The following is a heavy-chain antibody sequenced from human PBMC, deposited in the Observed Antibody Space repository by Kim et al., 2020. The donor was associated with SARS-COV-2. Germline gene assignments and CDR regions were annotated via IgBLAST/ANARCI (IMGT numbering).Heavy chain of an antibody. CDR2: INHSGST. CDR3: ARGRILLKSWFDP. J-gene: IGHJ5*02. CDR1: GGSFSGYY. V-gene: IGHV4-34*01. Sequence: SETLSLTCAVYGGSFSGYYWSWIRQPPGKGLEWIGEINHSGSTNYNPSLKSRVTISVDTSKNQFSLKLSPVTAADTAVYYCARGRILLKSWFDPWGQGTLVTVSS. D-gene: IGHD1-26*01.